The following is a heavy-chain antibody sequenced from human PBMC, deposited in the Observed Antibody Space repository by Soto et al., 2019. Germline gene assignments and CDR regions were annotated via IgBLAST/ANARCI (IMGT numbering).Heavy chain of an antibody. J-gene: IGHJ5*02. V-gene: IGHV3-48*01. Sequence: EVQLVESGGGLVQPGGSLRLSCAASGFTFSSYSMNWVRQAPGKGLEWVSSISSSSNTIYYADSVKGRFTISRDNAKNSLYLQMNSVRAEDTAVYYCAREDITRGGWFDPWGQGTLVTVSS. D-gene: IGHD3-10*01. CDR3: AREDITRGGWFDP. CDR1: GFTFSSYS. CDR2: ISSSSNTI.